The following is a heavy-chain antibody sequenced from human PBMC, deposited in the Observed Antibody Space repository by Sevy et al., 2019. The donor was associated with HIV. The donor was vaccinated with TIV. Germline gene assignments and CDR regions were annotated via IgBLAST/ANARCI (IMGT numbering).Heavy chain of an antibody. V-gene: IGHV1-2*02. CDR2: INPNSDDT. CDR1: GYSFTAYY. Sequence: ASVKVSCKTSGYSFTAYYMHWVRQAPGQGLEWMGWINPNSDDTNYAQNFQGRVTMTSDASTSTAYLKLSRLGYDDTAMYCCAKDPQLFDSSGYFGYWGQGTLVTVSS. CDR3: AKDPQLFDSSGYFGY. J-gene: IGHJ4*02. D-gene: IGHD3-22*01.